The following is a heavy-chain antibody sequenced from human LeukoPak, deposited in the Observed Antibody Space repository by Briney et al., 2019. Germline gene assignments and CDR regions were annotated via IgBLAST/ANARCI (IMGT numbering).Heavy chain of an antibody. J-gene: IGHJ3*02. CDR3: ARDFYGKHAFDI. CDR1: GYTFTSYY. CDR2: INPSGGST. D-gene: IGHD4-17*01. V-gene: IGHV1-46*01. Sequence: ASVKVSCKASGYTFTSYYMHWVRQAPGQGLEWMGIINPSGGSTSYAQKSQGRVTMTRDTSISTAYMELSRLRSDDTAVYYCARDFYGKHAFDIWGQGTMVTVSS.